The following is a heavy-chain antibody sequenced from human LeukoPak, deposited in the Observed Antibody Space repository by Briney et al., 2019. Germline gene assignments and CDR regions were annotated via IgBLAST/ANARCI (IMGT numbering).Heavy chain of an antibody. Sequence: SETLSLTCAVYGGSFSGYYWSWIRQPPGKGLEWIGEINHSGSTNYNPSFKSRVTISVDTSKNQFSLKLSSVTAADTAVYYCARGPMDVWGKGTTVTVSS. CDR3: ARGPMDV. V-gene: IGHV4-34*01. CDR2: INHSGST. J-gene: IGHJ6*03. CDR1: GGSFSGYY.